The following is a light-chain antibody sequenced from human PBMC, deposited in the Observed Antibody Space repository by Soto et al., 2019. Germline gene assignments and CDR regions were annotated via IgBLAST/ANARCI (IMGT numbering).Light chain of an antibody. CDR3: MQGTHWPLT. CDR1: QSLVHSVRNTY. V-gene: IGKV2-30*02. J-gene: IGKJ1*01. Sequence: DVVMTQSPLSLPATLGQPASISCRSSQSLVHSVRNTYLNSIQQRPGQTPRRLIYTVSNRDSGVTDSFSGSGSGTVFPLKINRVEAEDVGVYYCMQGTHWPLTFGQGTKVEIK. CDR2: TVS.